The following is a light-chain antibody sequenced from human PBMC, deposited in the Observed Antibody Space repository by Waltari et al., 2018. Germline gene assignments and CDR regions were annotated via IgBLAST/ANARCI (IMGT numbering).Light chain of an antibody. V-gene: IGLV6-57*03. CDR3: QSYDSGSQV. J-gene: IGLJ3*02. CDR2: GDN. Sequence: NFMLTQPHSVSESPGKTVTISCTRSSGSIASNYVQWYRQRPGSAPTTLIYGDNQRPSGVPVRFSGAIDSSSIAASLTIAGLKTEDEADYYCQSYDSGSQVVGGGTKLTVL. CDR1: SGSIASNY.